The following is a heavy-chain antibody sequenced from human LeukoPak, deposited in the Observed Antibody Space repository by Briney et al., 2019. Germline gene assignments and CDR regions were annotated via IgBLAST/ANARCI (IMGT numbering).Heavy chain of an antibody. D-gene: IGHD6-19*01. J-gene: IGHJ4*02. V-gene: IGHV3-7*01. CDR3: GRFGYVAGVDL. CDR2: INPVGTAT. Sequence: TGGSLRLSCAASGFSFSAYWMTWVRQAPGAGLEFVANINPVGTATYYADPVKGRFTISRDTAKNLVYLQMNSLRAEDTAVYHCGRFGYVAGVDLWGQGTLVTVSS. CDR1: GFSFSAYW.